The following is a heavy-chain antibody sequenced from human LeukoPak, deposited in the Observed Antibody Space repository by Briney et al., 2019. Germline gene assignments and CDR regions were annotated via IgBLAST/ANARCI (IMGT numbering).Heavy chain of an antibody. CDR2: IYPGDSDT. CDR1: VYSFTSYW. D-gene: IGHD3-10*01. V-gene: IGHV5-51*01. J-gene: IGHJ4*02. Sequence: PGESLKISCKGSVYSFTSYWIGWVRQMPGKGLEWMGIIYPGDSDTRYSPSFQGHVTISADKSISTAYLQWSSLKASDTAMYYCARRVTMIRGVVDYWGQGTLVTVSS. CDR3: ARRVTMIRGVVDY.